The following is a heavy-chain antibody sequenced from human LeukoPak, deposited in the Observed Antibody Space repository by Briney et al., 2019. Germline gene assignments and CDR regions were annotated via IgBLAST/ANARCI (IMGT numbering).Heavy chain of an antibody. CDR2: INWNGGST. Sequence: GGSLRLSCAASGFTFSNSAMSWVRQAPGKGLEWVSGINWNGGSTGYADSVKGRFTISRDNAKNSLYLQMNSLRAEDTALYYCAKGGRRYCSSTSCYPFDYWGQGTLVTVSS. CDR1: GFTFSNSA. V-gene: IGHV3-20*04. CDR3: AKGGRRYCSSTSCYPFDY. D-gene: IGHD2-2*01. J-gene: IGHJ4*02.